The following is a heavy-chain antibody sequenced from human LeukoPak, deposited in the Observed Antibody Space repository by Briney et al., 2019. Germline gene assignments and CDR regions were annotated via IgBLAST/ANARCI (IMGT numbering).Heavy chain of an antibody. V-gene: IGHV3-7*05. CDR2: INQDGSLK. D-gene: IGHD1-14*01. J-gene: IGHJ4*02. CDR1: GFPFSTHW. CDR3: ARSHPEFASGSGDY. Sequence: PGGSLRLSCAASGFPFSTHWMSWVRQAPGKGLEWVANINQDGSLKSCVDSVKGRFSISRDNAKNSLYLQMNSLRAEDTAVYYWARSHPEFASGSGDYWGQGTLVNGS.